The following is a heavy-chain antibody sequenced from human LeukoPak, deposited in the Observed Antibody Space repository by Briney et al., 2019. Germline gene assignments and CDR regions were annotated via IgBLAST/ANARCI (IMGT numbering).Heavy chain of an antibody. CDR2: IYYSGST. J-gene: IGHJ3*01. CDR1: GGSISTYY. D-gene: IGHD1-14*01. V-gene: IGHV4-59*01. CDR3: SRGPWSTGDAFGV. Sequence: SETLSLTCTVSGGSISTYYWSWIRQPPGKGLEWIGYIYYSGSTNYNPSLKNRVTISLDTSKNRFSLKLNSVTAADTAVYYCSRGPWSTGDAFGVWGQGTMVSVSS.